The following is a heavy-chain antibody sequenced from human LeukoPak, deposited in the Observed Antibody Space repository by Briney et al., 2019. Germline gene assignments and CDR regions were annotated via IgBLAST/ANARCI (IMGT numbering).Heavy chain of an antibody. CDR1: GYTFTSYG. Sequence: ASVKVSCKASGYTFTSYGISWVRQAPGQGLEWMGWISAYNGNTNYAQKLQGRVTMTTDTSTSTAYMELRSLRSDDTAVYYCARGRKGYCSGGSCGDAFDIWGQGTMVTVPS. CDR3: ARGRKGYCSGGSCGDAFDI. CDR2: ISAYNGNT. V-gene: IGHV1-18*01. J-gene: IGHJ3*02. D-gene: IGHD2-15*01.